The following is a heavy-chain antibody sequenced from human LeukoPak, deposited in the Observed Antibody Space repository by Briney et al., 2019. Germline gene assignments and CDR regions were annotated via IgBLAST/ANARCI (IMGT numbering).Heavy chain of an antibody. CDR3: ARDPKRKRIQLWLPESPGEESYYYYGMDV. V-gene: IGHV1-69*04. Sequence: GASVKVSCKASGYTFTGYYMHWVRQAPGQGLEWMGRIIPILGIANYAQKFQGRVTITADKSTSTAYMELSSLRSEDTAVYYCARDPKRKRIQLWLPESPGEESYYYYGMDVWGQGTTVTVSS. J-gene: IGHJ6*02. CDR1: GYTFTGYY. CDR2: IIPILGIA. D-gene: IGHD5-18*01.